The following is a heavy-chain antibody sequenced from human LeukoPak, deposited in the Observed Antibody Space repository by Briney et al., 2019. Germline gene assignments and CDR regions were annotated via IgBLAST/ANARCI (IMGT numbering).Heavy chain of an antibody. CDR3: ARVTGLRFFLDY. CDR1: GGTFSSYA. CDR2: IIPILGIA. D-gene: IGHD3-3*01. J-gene: IGHJ4*02. V-gene: IGHV1-69*04. Sequence: ASVKVSCKASGGTFSSYAISWVRQAPGQGLEWMGRIIPILGIANYAQKFQGRVTITADKSTSTAYMELSSLRSEDTAVYYCARVTGLRFFLDYWGQGTLVTVSS.